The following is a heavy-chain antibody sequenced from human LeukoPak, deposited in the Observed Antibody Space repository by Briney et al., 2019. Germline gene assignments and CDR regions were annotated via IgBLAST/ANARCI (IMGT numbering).Heavy chain of an antibody. CDR3: ARVSGHYYDSSGYSYYYYYYMDV. D-gene: IGHD3-22*01. J-gene: IGHJ6*03. CDR1: GFSFSRYW. V-gene: IGHV3-7*01. Sequence: PGGSLRLSCAASGFSFSRYWMSWVRQAPGKGLEWVANIKQDGSEKNYVESVKGRFTISRDNAKNSLYLQTNSLRAEDTAVYYCARVSGHYYDSSGYSYYYYYYMDVWGKGTTVTVSS. CDR2: IKQDGSEK.